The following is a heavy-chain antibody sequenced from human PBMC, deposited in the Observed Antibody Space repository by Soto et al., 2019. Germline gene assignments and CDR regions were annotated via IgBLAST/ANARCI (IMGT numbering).Heavy chain of an antibody. J-gene: IGHJ6*02. V-gene: IGHV4-59*01. CDR3: ARNLNVYSGSYSPGGYYYGMDV. D-gene: IGHD1-26*01. CDR2: IYYSGST. CDR1: GGSISSYY. Sequence: QVQLQESGPGLVKPSETLSLTCTVSGGSISSYYWSWIRQPPGKGLEWIGYIYYSGSTNYNPSLKSRVTISVDTSKNQFSLKLSSVTAADTAVYYCARNLNVYSGSYSPGGYYYGMDVWGQGTTVTVSS.